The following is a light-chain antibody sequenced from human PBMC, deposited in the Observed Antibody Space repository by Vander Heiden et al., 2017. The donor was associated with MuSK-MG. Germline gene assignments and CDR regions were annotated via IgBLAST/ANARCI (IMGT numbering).Light chain of an antibody. V-gene: IGKV3-15*01. Sequence: IVMTPSPATRSVSPGERAPLSCRASQSVSSSLASYQQQTPQDPRLLIYGASTRAPGIPPRLCGSGSGTEFTIPISSLQSEDFAVSYCQQYNNWYPKTFGQGTKLEIK. CDR1: QSVSSS. CDR3: QQYNNWYPKT. CDR2: GAS. J-gene: IGKJ2*01.